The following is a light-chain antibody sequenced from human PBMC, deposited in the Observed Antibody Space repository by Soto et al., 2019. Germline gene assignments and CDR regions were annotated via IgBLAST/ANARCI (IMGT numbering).Light chain of an antibody. Sequence: EVMMSQSPSTLSVYTGERATLSCRASQSVSSNLAWYQQKPGQAPRLLIYGASTRATGIPARFSGSGSGTEFTLTISSLQSEDFAVYYCQQYNNWPRTFGQGTKVAIK. CDR2: GAS. V-gene: IGKV3-15*01. CDR1: QSVSSN. CDR3: QQYNNWPRT. J-gene: IGKJ1*01.